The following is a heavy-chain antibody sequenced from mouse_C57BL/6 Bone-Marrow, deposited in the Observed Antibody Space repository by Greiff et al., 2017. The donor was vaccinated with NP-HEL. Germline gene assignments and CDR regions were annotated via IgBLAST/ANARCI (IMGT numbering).Heavy chain of an antibody. J-gene: IGHJ4*01. D-gene: IGHD2-4*01. Sequence: EVKLVESGPGLVKPSQSLSLTCSVTGYSITSGYYWNWIRQFPGNKLEWMGYISYDGSNNYNPSLKNRISITRDTSKNQFFLKLNSVTTEDTATYYCAREGYDYDEGYAMDYWGQGTSVTVSS. CDR2: ISYDGSN. CDR3: AREGYDYDEGYAMDY. V-gene: IGHV3-6*01. CDR1: GYSITSGYY.